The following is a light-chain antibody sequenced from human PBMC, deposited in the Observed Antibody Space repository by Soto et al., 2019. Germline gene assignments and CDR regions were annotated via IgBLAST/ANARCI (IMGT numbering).Light chain of an antibody. CDR3: QQFRSYPLT. Sequence: EIVLKPSPGTLSLSPGERATLXXRTSQSVSDYLAWYQQKPGQTPRLXIYDASNRATGVPDRFSGGGSGTDFTLTISRLEPEDFAVYYCQQFRSYPLTFGGGTNVEIK. CDR1: QSVSDY. J-gene: IGKJ4*01. CDR2: DAS. V-gene: IGKV3-20*01.